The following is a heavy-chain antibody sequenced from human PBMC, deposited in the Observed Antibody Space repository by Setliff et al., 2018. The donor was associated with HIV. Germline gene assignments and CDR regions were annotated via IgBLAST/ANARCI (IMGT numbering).Heavy chain of an antibody. J-gene: IGHJ3*02. CDR3: ARGGPYYNFWSGWFYAFDI. CDR1: GFTFTSSA. V-gene: IGHV1-58*01. D-gene: IGHD3-3*01. CDR2: IVVGSGNT. Sequence: SVKVSCKASGFTFTSSAVQWVRQARGQRLEWIGWIVVGSGNTNYAQKFQERVTITRDMSTSTAYMELSSLRSDDTAVYYCARGGPYYNFWSGWFYAFDIWGQGTMVTVSS.